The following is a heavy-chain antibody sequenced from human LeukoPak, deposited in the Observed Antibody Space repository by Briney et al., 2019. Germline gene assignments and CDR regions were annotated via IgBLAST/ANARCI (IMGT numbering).Heavy chain of an antibody. J-gene: IGHJ4*02. Sequence: GGPLRLSCAASGFSVSSNYMSWVRQAPGKGLEWVSVFYSGGSTYYADSVKGRFTISRDTSKNTLYLQMNSLRVEDTAVYYCARETSTQCSGGSCFFDYWGQGTLVTVSS. D-gene: IGHD2-15*01. CDR1: GFSVSSNY. CDR3: ARETSTQCSGGSCFFDY. CDR2: FYSGGST. V-gene: IGHV3-66*02.